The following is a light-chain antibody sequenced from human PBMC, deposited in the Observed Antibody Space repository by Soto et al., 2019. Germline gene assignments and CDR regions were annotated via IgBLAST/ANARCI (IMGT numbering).Light chain of an antibody. V-gene: IGKV3-20*01. CDR2: GAS. J-gene: IGKJ1*01. CDR3: QQYGSQPMT. Sequence: EIVLTQSPGTLSLSPGDRATLSCRASQRVSSNYLAWYQQKPGQAPSPLIYGASSRAAGIPDMFSGSGAGTDFTLTISRLESQDFAVYYCQQYGSQPMTFGHGTNVEIK. CDR1: QRVSSNY.